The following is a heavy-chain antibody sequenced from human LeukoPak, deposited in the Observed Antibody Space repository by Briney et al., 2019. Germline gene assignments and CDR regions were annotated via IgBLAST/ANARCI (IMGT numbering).Heavy chain of an antibody. Sequence: GGSLRLSCAASGFTFDDYAMHWVRQAPGKGLEWVSGISWNSGSIGYADSVKGRFTISRDNAKNSLYLQMNSLRAEDTAVYYCARDLAGDWGQGTLVTVSS. V-gene: IGHV3-9*01. CDR3: ARDLAGD. J-gene: IGHJ4*02. CDR1: GFTFDDYA. CDR2: ISWNSGSI. D-gene: IGHD3-10*01.